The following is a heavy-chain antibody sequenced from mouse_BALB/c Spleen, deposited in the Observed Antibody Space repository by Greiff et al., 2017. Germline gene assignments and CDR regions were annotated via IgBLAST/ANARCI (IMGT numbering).Heavy chain of an antibody. CDR2: INPYNDGT. J-gene: IGHJ1*01. D-gene: IGHD1-2*01. CDR1: GYTFTSYV. Sequence: EVQLQESGPELVKPGASVKMSCKASGYTFTSYVMHWVKQKPGQGLEWIGYINPYNDGTKYNEKFKGKATLTSDKSSSTAYMELSSLTSEDSAVYYCAAGTTARYFDVWGAGTTVTVSS. V-gene: IGHV1-14*01. CDR3: AAGTTARYFDV.